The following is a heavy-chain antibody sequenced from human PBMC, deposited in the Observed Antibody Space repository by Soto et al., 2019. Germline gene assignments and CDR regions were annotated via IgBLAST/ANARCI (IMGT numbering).Heavy chain of an antibody. CDR3: ARDRGIAVGSPTYYFDS. CDR1: GYIFNIYY. CDR2: INPSGGST. J-gene: IGHJ4*02. D-gene: IGHD3-10*01. V-gene: IGHV1-46*02. Sequence: ASVKVSCKASGYIFNIYYMHWVRQAPGQGLEWMGIINPSGGSTTYAQKFQGRVTMTRDTSTSTVYMELSSLRSEDTAVYYCARDRGIAVGSPTYYFDSWGQGTLVTVSS.